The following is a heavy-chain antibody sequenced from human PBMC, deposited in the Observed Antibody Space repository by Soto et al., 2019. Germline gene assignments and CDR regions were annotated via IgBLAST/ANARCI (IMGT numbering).Heavy chain of an antibody. CDR1: GFTFSSYA. J-gene: IGHJ4*02. V-gene: IGHV3-23*01. CDR2: ISGSGGST. Sequence: LRLSCAASGFTFSSYAMSWVRQAPGKGLEWVSAISGSGGSTYYADSVKGRFTISRDNSKNTLYLQMNSLRAEDTAVYYCAKVPTDIVVVPADFFAYWGQGTLVTVSS. D-gene: IGHD2-2*01. CDR3: AKVPTDIVVVPADFFAY.